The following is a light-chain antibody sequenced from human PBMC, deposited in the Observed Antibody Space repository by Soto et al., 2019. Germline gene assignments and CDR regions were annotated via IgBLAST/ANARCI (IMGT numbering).Light chain of an antibody. V-gene: IGKV3-20*01. Sequence: EIVLTQSPGTLSLSPGERAILSCRASQSVSSSYLAWYQQNPGQAPRLLIYGASSRATGIPDRFSGSGSGSDFPITIIRMGPEDVAVYLCQQYGSSRKFGQGTKVEIK. CDR3: QQYGSSRK. CDR2: GAS. CDR1: QSVSSSY. J-gene: IGKJ1*01.